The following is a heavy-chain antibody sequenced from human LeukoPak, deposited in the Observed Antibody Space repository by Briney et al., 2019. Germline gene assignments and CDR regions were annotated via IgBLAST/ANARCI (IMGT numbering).Heavy chain of an antibody. CDR2: ISYDGSDK. CDR3: TKEGYYGSGSFPDY. Sequence: GGSLRLSCAASGFTFSSYAMTWVRQAPGKGLEWVAVISYDGSDKYYADSVEGRFTISRDNSKNTLSLQMNSLRADDTALYYCTKEGYYGSGSFPDYWGQGTLVTVSS. D-gene: IGHD3-10*01. V-gene: IGHV3-30*18. CDR1: GFTFSSYA. J-gene: IGHJ4*02.